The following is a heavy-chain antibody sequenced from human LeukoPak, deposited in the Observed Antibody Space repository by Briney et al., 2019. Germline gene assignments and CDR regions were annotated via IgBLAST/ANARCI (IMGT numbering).Heavy chain of an antibody. CDR3: ARRAAAGPYYYYYYGMDV. Sequence: ASVKVSCKASGGTFSSYAISWVRQAPGQGLEWMGRIIPILGIANYAQKFQGRVTITADKSTSTAYMELSSLRSKDTAVYYCARRAAAGPYYYYYYGMDVWGQGTTVTVSS. CDR2: IIPILGIA. CDR1: GGTFSSYA. V-gene: IGHV1-69*04. J-gene: IGHJ6*02. D-gene: IGHD6-19*01.